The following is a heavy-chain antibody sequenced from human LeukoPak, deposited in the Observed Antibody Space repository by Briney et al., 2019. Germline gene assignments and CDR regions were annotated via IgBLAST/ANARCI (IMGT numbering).Heavy chain of an antibody. V-gene: IGHV3-21*01. CDR3: ARDLGQYYDTSDNWFDP. D-gene: IGHD3-22*01. J-gene: IGHJ5*02. CDR1: GLTFSTYS. CDR2: ITGSSSYI. Sequence: GGSLRLSCAASGLTFSTYSMNWVRQAPGKGLELVSSITGSSSYIYYADSVKGRFTISRDNAKNSLYLLMNRLRDEDTAVYYCARDLGQYYDTSDNWFDPWGQGTLVTVSS.